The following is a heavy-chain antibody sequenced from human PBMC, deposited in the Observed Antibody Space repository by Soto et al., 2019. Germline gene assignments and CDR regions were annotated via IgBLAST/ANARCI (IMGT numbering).Heavy chain of an antibody. Sequence: EVQLLESGGDLVQPGGSLRLSCTASGFTFSSYDMNWVRHAPGKGLEWVSAISGSGGNTFYADSVKGRFTISRDNSKNPLFLPMHSLRDEDTAIYYWAMLNSGSYSYHGMDVWGQGTTVTVSS. CDR3: AMLNSGSYSYHGMDV. D-gene: IGHD1-26*01. J-gene: IGHJ6*02. CDR2: ISGSGGNT. CDR1: GFTFSSYD. V-gene: IGHV3-23*01.